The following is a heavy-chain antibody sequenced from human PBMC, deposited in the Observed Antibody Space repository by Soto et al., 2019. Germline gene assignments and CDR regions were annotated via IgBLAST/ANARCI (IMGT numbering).Heavy chain of an antibody. Sequence: GGSLRLSCAASGFTFRNFAMNWVRQAPGKGLEWVSGISVSGGTTYYADSVRGRFTVSRDNSKNSVFLQMNSLRAEDTAVYFCARGMYYYDSSGYRLFDYWGQGTLVTVSS. J-gene: IGHJ4*02. V-gene: IGHV3-23*01. CDR2: ISVSGGTT. CDR3: ARGMYYYDSSGYRLFDY. CDR1: GFTFRNFA. D-gene: IGHD3-22*01.